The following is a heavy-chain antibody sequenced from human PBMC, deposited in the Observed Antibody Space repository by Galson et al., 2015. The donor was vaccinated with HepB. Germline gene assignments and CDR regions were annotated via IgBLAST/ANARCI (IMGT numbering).Heavy chain of an antibody. CDR1: GFTFSSYA. CDR3: TKAGSSSLLRKSYSYYGMDV. D-gene: IGHD6-19*01. Sequence: SLRLSCAASGFTFSSYAMSWVRQAPGKGLEWVSGISGSGGSTYYADSVKGRFTISRDNSKNTLYLQMNSLRAEDTAVYYCTKAGSSSLLRKSYSYYGMDVWGQGTTVTVSS. J-gene: IGHJ6*02. V-gene: IGHV3-23*01. CDR2: ISGSGGST.